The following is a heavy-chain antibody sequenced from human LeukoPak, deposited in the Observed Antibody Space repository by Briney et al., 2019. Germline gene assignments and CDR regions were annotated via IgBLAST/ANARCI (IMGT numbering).Heavy chain of an antibody. Sequence: ASVKVSCKASGYTFTSYYMHWVRQAPGQGLEWMGIINPSGGSTSYAQKFQGRVTMTRDTSTSTVYMELSSLRSEDTAVYYCARDNSQGDSAWWFDPWGQGTLVTVSS. CDR2: INPSGGST. D-gene: IGHD1-26*01. J-gene: IGHJ5*02. CDR1: GYTFTSYY. CDR3: ARDNSQGDSAWWFDP. V-gene: IGHV1-46*01.